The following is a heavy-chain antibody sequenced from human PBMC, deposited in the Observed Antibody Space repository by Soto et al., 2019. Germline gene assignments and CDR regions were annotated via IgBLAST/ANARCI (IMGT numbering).Heavy chain of an antibody. CDR3: ARDRY. Sequence: GGSLRLSCAASGFTFSSYAMHWVRQAPGKGLEWVAVISFDGSNKYYADSVKGRFTISRDNSKNTLYLQMNSLRAEDTAVYYCARDRYWGQGTLVTVSS. J-gene: IGHJ4*02. CDR2: ISFDGSNK. V-gene: IGHV3-30-3*01. CDR1: GFTFSSYA.